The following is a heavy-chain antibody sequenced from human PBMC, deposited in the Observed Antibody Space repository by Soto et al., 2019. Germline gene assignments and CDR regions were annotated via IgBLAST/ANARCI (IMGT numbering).Heavy chain of an antibody. CDR1: GFAFSDSA. V-gene: IGHV3-73*02. CDR3: TRRTDWTAVDPLDY. D-gene: IGHD5-18*01. CDR2: IRGKRSNDGT. Sequence: EVQLVESGGGLVQPGGSLKLSCAASGFAFSDSAMHWVRQASGKGLEWIGRIRGKRSNDGTAYAASVKGRFTICRDDSKTTTYLQMNSLNIEDTAVYYCTRRTDWTAVDPLDYWGQGTLVTVSS. J-gene: IGHJ4*02.